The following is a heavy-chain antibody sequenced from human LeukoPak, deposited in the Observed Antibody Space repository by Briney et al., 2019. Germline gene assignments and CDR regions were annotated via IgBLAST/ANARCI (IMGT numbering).Heavy chain of an antibody. V-gene: IGHV3-23*01. CDR1: GFTFSSYA. D-gene: IGHD2-15*01. CDR3: ASAWWLVVVAATVDY. J-gene: IGHJ4*02. Sequence: PGGSLRLSCAASGFTFSSYAMSWVRQAPGKGLEWVSAIGGSGGSTYYADSVKGRFTISRDNFKNTLYLQMNSLRAEDTAVYYCASAWWLVVVAATVDYWGQGTLVTVSS. CDR2: IGGSGGST.